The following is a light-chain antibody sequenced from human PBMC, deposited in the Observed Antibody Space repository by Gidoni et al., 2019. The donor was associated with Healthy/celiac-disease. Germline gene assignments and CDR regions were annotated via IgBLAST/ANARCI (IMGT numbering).Light chain of an antibody. Sequence: DIQMTQSPSSLSASVGDRVTITCRASQSISNYLNWYQQKPGKVPNLLMYAASSLQSGVPSRFSGSGSGTDFTLTISSLQPEDFATYYCQQSYSTPGVTFGGGTKVDIK. V-gene: IGKV1-39*01. CDR3: QQSYSTPGVT. CDR2: AAS. J-gene: IGKJ4*01. CDR1: QSISNY.